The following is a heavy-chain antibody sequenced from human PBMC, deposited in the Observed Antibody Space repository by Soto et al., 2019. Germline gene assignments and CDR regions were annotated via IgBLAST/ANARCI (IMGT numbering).Heavy chain of an antibody. CDR2: IIPIFGTA. Sequence: ASVKVSCRASGGTFSSYAISWVRQAPGQGLEWMGGIIPIFGTANYAQNFQGRVTIAADESTNTAYMELSSLRSEDTAVYYCARDLGSGWYNYWGQGTLVTVSS. V-gene: IGHV1-69*13. CDR1: GGTFSSYA. D-gene: IGHD6-19*01. CDR3: ARDLGSGWYNY. J-gene: IGHJ4*02.